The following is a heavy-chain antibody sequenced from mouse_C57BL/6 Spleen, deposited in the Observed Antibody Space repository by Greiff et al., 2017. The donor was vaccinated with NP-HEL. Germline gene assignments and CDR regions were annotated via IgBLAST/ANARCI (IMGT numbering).Heavy chain of an antibody. CDR3: ARHHGNYVAWFAY. CDR2: ISSGGSYT. CDR1: GFTFSSYG. V-gene: IGHV5-6*01. J-gene: IGHJ3*01. D-gene: IGHD2-1*01. Sequence: EVQRVESGGDLVKPGGSLKLSCAASGFTFSSYGMSWVRQTPDKRLEWVATISSGGSYTYYPDSVKGRFTISRDNAKNTLYLQMSSLKSEDTAMYYCARHHGNYVAWFAYWGQGTLVTVSA.